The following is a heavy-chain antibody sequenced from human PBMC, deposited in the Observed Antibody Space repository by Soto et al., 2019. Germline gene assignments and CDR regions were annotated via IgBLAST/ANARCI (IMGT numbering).Heavy chain of an antibody. CDR1: GFTFSNYW. Sequence: EVQVVESGGGLVQPGGSLRLSCAVSGFTFSNYWMTWVHQAPGKGLEWVAYMNQDGSQIYYVDSLRGRFTISRDNAKNSLYLQMNSLRVDDTAVYYCARDRGPNTPDYGGQGTLVTVSS. CDR3: ARDRGPNTPDY. CDR2: MNQDGSQI. J-gene: IGHJ4*02. D-gene: IGHD2-2*02. V-gene: IGHV3-7*01.